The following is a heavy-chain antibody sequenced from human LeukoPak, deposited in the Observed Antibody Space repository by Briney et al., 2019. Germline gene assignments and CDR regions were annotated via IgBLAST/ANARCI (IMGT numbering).Heavy chain of an antibody. CDR3: ARGAGGYYYVSDY. D-gene: IGHD3-22*01. CDR2: ITTIGGRT. CDR1: GFTFASYG. Sequence: PGGSLRLSCAASGFTFASYGMSWVRQAPGQGLEWVSFITTIGGRTSYADSVEGRFTISRDNSKNTLYRQMSSLRAEDTAVYYCARGAGGYYYVSDYWGQGTLVTVSS. V-gene: IGHV3-23*01. J-gene: IGHJ4*02.